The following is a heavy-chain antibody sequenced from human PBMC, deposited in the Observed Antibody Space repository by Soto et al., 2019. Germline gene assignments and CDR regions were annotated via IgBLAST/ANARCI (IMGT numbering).Heavy chain of an antibody. V-gene: IGHV3-33*01. CDR2: IWYDGSNK. CDR1: GFTFSSYG. Sequence: GGSLRLSCAASGFTFSSYGMHWVRQAPGKGLEWVAVIWYDGSNKYYADSVKGRFTISRDNSKNTLYLQMNSLRAEDTAVYYCARGPDDFWSGPDAFDIWGQGTMVTVSS. J-gene: IGHJ3*02. CDR3: ARGPDDFWSGPDAFDI. D-gene: IGHD3-3*01.